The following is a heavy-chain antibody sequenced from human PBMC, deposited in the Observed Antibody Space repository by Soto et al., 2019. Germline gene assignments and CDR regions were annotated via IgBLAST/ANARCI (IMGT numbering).Heavy chain of an antibody. Sequence: QVQLVQSGAEVKKPGASVKVSCKASGYTFTSYDINWVRQATGQGLEWMGWMNPNSGNTGYAQKFQGRVTMTRNTSISTAYMELSSLRAEDTAVYYCAREITAYWYFDLWGRGTLVTVSS. V-gene: IGHV1-8*01. CDR1: GYTFTSYD. D-gene: IGHD3-16*01. CDR3: AREITAYWYFDL. CDR2: MNPNSGNT. J-gene: IGHJ2*01.